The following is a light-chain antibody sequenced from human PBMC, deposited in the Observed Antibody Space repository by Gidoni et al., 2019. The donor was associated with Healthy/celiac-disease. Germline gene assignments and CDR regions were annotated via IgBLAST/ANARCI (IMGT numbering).Light chain of an antibody. CDR2: KAS. CDR1: QSISSW. CDR3: QQYNSYSWT. Sequence: DIQMTQSPSTLSASVGDRVTITCRSSQSISSWLAWYQQKPGKATKLMIYKASSLESGVPSRSSCSGSGTEFTLTISSLQPDDFATYYCQQYNSYSWTFGQGTKVEIK. V-gene: IGKV1-5*03. J-gene: IGKJ1*01.